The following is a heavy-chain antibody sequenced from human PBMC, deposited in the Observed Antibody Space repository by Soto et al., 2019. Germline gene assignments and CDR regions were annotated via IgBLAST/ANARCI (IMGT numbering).Heavy chain of an antibody. CDR3: ARAGNIVVVPAATKTPYYHYCGMHV. V-gene: IGHV3-30-3*01. CDR1: GFTFSSYA. J-gene: IGHJ6*02. D-gene: IGHD2-2*01. Sequence: QVQLVESGGGVVQPGRSLRLSCAASGFTFSSYAMHWVRQSPGKGLERVAGISYDGSTKYYADSVTGRFTISRDNAKYKRYLEMHSLRAEDTAVSYCARAGNIVVVPAATKTPYYHYCGMHVWGQGTTVTVSS. CDR2: ISYDGSTK.